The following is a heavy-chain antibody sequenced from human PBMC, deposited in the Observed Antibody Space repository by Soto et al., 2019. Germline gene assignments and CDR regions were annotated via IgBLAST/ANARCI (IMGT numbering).Heavy chain of an antibody. CDR2: VYYRGTT. D-gene: IGHD3-22*01. Sequence: SETLSLTCTVSGGSISSYYWGWIRQPPGKGLEWIGYVYYRGTTRYNPSLKSRVTIALDTSKRQFSIKLNSVTAADTAVYHCARGARSYDSSDYYGSPFDFWGRGALVTVSS. CDR1: GGSISSYY. CDR3: ARGARSYDSSDYYGSPFDF. J-gene: IGHJ4*02. V-gene: IGHV4-59*01.